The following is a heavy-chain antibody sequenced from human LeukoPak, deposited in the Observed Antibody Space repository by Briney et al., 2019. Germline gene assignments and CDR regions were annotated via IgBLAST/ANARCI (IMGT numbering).Heavy chain of an antibody. D-gene: IGHD6-13*01. J-gene: IGHJ4*02. Sequence: SETLSLTCTVSGGSISSYYWSWIRQPPGKGLEWIGYIYYSGSTNYNPSLKSRVTISVDTSKNQFSLKLSSVTAADTAVYYCARFGAAAVDYWGQGTLVTVSS. CDR2: IYYSGST. CDR3: ARFGAAAVDY. CDR1: GGSISSYY. V-gene: IGHV4-59*01.